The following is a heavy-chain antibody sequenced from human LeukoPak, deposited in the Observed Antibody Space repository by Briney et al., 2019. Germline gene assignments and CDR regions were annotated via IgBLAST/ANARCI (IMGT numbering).Heavy chain of an antibody. CDR1: GGTFSSYA. Sequence: GASVKVSCKASGGTFSSYAISWVRQAPGQGLEWMGGIIPIFGTANYAQKFQGRVTITADESTSTAYMELSSQRSEDTAVYYCARDRAGGCDYWGQGTPVTVSS. D-gene: IGHD3-10*01. CDR3: ARDRAGGCDY. J-gene: IGHJ4*02. V-gene: IGHV1-69*13. CDR2: IIPIFGTA.